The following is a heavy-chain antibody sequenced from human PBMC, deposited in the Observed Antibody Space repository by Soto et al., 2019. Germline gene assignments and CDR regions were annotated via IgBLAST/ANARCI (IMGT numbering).Heavy chain of an antibody. D-gene: IGHD4-4*01. J-gene: IGHJ4*02. Sequence: PGGSLRLSCAASGFTFSSYGMHWVRQAPGKGLEWVAVISYDGSNKYYADSVKGRFTISRDNSKNTLYLQMNSLRAEDTAVYYCAKARKAVTTLDYWGQGTLVTVSS. CDR1: GFTFSSYG. CDR3: AKARKAVTTLDY. CDR2: ISYDGSNK. V-gene: IGHV3-30*18.